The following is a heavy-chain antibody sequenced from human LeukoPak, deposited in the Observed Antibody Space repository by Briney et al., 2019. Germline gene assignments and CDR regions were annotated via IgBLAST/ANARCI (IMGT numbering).Heavy chain of an antibody. Sequence: PSQTLSLTRTVSGGSISSGGYYWSWIRQHPGKGLEWIGYIYYSGSTNYNPSLKSRVTISVDTSKNQFSLKLSSVTAADTAVYYCARGPLAYCGGDCYNNWFDPWGQGTLVTVSS. J-gene: IGHJ5*02. CDR1: GGSISSGGYY. CDR2: IYYSGST. CDR3: ARGPLAYCGGDCYNNWFDP. V-gene: IGHV4-31*03. D-gene: IGHD2-21*02.